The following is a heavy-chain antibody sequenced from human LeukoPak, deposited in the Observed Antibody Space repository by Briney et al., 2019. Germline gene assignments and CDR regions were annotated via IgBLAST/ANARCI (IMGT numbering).Heavy chain of an antibody. J-gene: IGHJ4*02. D-gene: IGHD2-2*02. V-gene: IGHV3-21*01. CDR2: ISSSSNYI. Sequence: GGSLRLSXAASGFTFSSYSMNRVRQAPGKGLEWVSSISSSSNYIYYADSVKGRFTISRDNAKNSLYLQMNSLRAEDTAVYYCAREACSSTSCYIAYWGQGTLVTVSS. CDR3: AREACSSTSCYIAY. CDR1: GFTFSSYS.